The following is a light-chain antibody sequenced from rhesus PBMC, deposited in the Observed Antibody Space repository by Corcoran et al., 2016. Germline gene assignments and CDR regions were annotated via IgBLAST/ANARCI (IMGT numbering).Light chain of an antibody. CDR1: QSLLYSSNIQNY. CDR3: QQYYSSPRT. J-gene: IGKJ1*01. V-gene: IGKV4-1*01. CDR2: GAS. Sequence: DIVMTQSPDSLAVSLGERVTINCKSSQSLLYSSNIQNYLAWYQQKQGQAPKLPIYGASTRESGVPNRVSGSWAGTDFILTISGLQAEDVAVYYCQQYYSSPRTFGQGTKVEIK.